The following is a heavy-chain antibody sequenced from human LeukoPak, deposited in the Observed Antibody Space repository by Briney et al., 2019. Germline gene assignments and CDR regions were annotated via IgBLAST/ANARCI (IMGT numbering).Heavy chain of an antibody. D-gene: IGHD7-27*01. CDR1: GYTFTDHY. CDR2: IHPGRGDT. CDR3: ARDDNWGPDD. J-gene: IGHJ4*02. Sequence: GASVKVSCQALGYTFTDHYFHWLRQAPGQGIEWMGWIHPGRGDTNIAQKFQGRVSLTRDMSISTAYMELSRLTSDDTAAYYCARDDNWGPDDWGQGTLVSVSS. V-gene: IGHV1-2*02.